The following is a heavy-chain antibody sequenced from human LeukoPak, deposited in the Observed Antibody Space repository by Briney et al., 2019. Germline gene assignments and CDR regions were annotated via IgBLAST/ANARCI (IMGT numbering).Heavy chain of an antibody. D-gene: IGHD6-19*01. CDR1: GFAVSSNY. J-gene: IGHJ4*02. CDR2: ISSGGTT. V-gene: IGHV3-53*01. CDR3: ARKYNSGWWIDC. Sequence: GGSLRLSCAASGFAVSSNYMNWVRQAPGKGLEWVSFISSGGTTHYADSVKGRFTISRDNSKNTLYLHMNTLRAEDTAVYYCARKYNSGWWIDCWGQGTLVTVSS.